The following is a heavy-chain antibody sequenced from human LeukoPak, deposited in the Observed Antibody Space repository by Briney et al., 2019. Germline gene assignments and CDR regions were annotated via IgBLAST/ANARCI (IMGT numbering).Heavy chain of an antibody. Sequence: AASVKVSCKASGYCFTSYTINWVRQATGQGLEWMGWMNPNSANTGYAQKFQGRVTITRNTSISTAYMELSSLTSEDTAVYYCARGRLPVAGMGWFDPWGQGTLVTVSS. CDR3: ARGRLPVAGMGWFDP. CDR2: MNPNSANT. CDR1: GYCFTSYT. V-gene: IGHV1-8*01. J-gene: IGHJ5*02. D-gene: IGHD6-19*01.